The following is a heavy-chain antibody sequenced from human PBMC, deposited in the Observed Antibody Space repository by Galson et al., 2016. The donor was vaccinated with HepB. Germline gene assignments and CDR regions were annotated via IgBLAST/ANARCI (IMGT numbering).Heavy chain of an antibody. V-gene: IGHV3-23*01. CDR2: ISGSGGSS. J-gene: IGHJ6*02. Sequence: SLRLSCAVSGFTFSSYAMSWVRQAPGKGLEWVSGISGSGGSSYYTDSVKGRFTIPRDNSKNTLYLQMNSLGAEDTAVYYCAKSVGVAVPYYYGMDVWGQGTTVTVSS. D-gene: IGHD3-10*01. CDR1: GFTFSSYA. CDR3: AKSVGVAVPYYYGMDV.